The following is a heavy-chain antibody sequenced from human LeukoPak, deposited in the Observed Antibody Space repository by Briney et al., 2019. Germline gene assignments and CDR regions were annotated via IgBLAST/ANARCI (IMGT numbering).Heavy chain of an antibody. CDR3: AREPPSHDYGPPDY. Sequence: GGSLRLSCAASGFTFSSYSMNWVRQAPGKGLEWISYISSRSSTIYYADSVKGRFTISRDNAKNSLYLQMNSLRDEDTAVYYCAREPPSHDYGPPDYGGQGTLVTVPS. CDR2: ISSRSSTI. V-gene: IGHV3-48*02. J-gene: IGHJ4*02. CDR1: GFTFSSYS. D-gene: IGHD4-17*01.